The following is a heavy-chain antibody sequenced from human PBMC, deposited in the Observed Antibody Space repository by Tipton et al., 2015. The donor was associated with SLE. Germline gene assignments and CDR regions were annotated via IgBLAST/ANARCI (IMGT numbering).Heavy chain of an antibody. J-gene: IGHJ5*02. D-gene: IGHD6-19*01. CDR1: GHTFTFYY. Sequence: QSGAEVKKPGASVKVSCKASGHTFTFYYMHWFRQAPGQGLEWMGIINPRGGSTTYAQKIQGRVTMTTDTSTSTVYMELSSLRSEDTAVYYCAVYSSGWYPWGQGTLVTVSS. CDR2: INPRGGST. CDR3: AVYSSGWYP. V-gene: IGHV1-46*01.